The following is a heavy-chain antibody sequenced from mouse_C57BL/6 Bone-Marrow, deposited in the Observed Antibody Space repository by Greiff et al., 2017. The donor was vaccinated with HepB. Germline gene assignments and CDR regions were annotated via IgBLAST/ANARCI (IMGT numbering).Heavy chain of an antibody. V-gene: IGHV5-16*01. CDR2: INYDGSST. CDR3: ARNGDSNFHFGC. Sequence: EVQVVESEGGLVQPGSSMKLSCTASGFTFSDYYMAWVRQVPEKGLEWVANINYDGSSTYYLDSLKSRFIISRDNAKNILYLQVSSLKSEDTATCYCARNGDSNFHFGCSGEGTTLSNSS. D-gene: IGHD2-5*01. CDR1: GFTFSDYY. J-gene: IGHJ2*01.